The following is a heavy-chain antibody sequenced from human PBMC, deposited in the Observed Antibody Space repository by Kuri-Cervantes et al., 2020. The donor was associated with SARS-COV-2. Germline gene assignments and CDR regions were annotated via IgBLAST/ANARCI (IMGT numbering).Heavy chain of an antibody. D-gene: IGHD2-21*02. V-gene: IGHV3-21*01. J-gene: IGHJ4*02. CDR3: ARAVVVTAMPFGY. Sequence: GESLKISCAASGFTFSSFPMSWVRQAPGKGLEWVSSISSSSSYIYYADSVKGRFTISRDNAKNSLYLQMNSLRAEDTAVYYCARAVVVTAMPFGYWGQGTLVTVSS. CDR1: GFTFSSFP. CDR2: ISSSSSYI.